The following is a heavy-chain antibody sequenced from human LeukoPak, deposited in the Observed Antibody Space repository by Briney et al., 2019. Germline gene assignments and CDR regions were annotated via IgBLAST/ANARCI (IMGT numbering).Heavy chain of an antibody. CDR3: ATGYYYYMDV. CDR2: MNPKSGNT. V-gene: IGHV1-8*03. CDR1: GYTFTGYY. J-gene: IGHJ6*03. Sequence: ASVKVSCKASGYTFTGYYMHWVRQAPGQGLEWMGWMNPKSGNTGYAQKFQGRVTINRNTSISTAYMEVSSLRYEDTAVYYCATGYYYYMDVWGKGTTVTVSS.